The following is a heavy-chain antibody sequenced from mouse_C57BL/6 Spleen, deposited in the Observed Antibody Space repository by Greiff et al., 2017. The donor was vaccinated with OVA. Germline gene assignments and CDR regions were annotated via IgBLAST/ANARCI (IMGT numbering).Heavy chain of an antibody. CDR2: IDPEDGET. CDR3: ARGIYDGYSFLNWYFDV. J-gene: IGHJ1*03. Sequence: EVKLVESGAELVKPGASVKLSCTASGFNIKDYYMHWVKQRTEQGLEWIGRIDPEDGETKYAPKFQGKAPITADTSSNTAYLQLSSLTSEDTAVYYCARGIYDGYSFLNWYFDVWGTGTTVTVSS. D-gene: IGHD2-3*01. V-gene: IGHV14-2*01. CDR1: GFNIKDYY.